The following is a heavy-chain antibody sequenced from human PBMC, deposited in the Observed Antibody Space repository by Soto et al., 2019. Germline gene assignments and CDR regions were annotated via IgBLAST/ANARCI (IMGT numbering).Heavy chain of an antibody. CDR2: IFYSGTS. CDR3: ARVGDRAMAVSD. D-gene: IGHD5-18*01. V-gene: IGHV4-30-4*01. CDR1: GGSISSGDYY. J-gene: IGHJ4*02. Sequence: QVQLQESGPGLVKPSQTLSLTCTVSGGSISSGDYYWSWIRQPPGKGLEWIGYIFYSGTSYYNPSLKSRVTISVDPSKNQFSLKLSSVTAADTAVYYCARVGDRAMAVSDWGQGTLVTVSS.